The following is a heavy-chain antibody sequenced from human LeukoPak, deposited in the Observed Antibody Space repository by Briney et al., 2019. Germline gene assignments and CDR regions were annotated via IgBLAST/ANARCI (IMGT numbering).Heavy chain of an antibody. V-gene: IGHV1-69*05. Sequence: ASVKVSCKASGGTFSSYAISWVRQAPGQELEWMGGIIPIFGTANYAQKFQGRVTITTDESTSTAYMELSSLRSEDTAVYYCARAKVLGLYNWFDPWGQGTLVTVSS. CDR1: GGTFSSYA. CDR2: IIPIFGTA. CDR3: ARAKVLGLYNWFDP. J-gene: IGHJ5*02.